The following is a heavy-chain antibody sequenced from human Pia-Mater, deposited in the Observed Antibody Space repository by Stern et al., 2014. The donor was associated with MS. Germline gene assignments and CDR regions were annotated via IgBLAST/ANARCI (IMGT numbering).Heavy chain of an antibody. CDR3: ARDKNAYGYGGTDY. Sequence: QVQLVQSGSELKKPGASLKVSCKASGYTLTNYAMNWVRQAPGQRLEWMGWINTNKGNAMYAQGFTGRFVFSLDTSVSTAYLQISSLKAEDTAVYYCARDKNAYGYGGTDYWGQGTLVTVSS. D-gene: IGHD5-18*01. CDR1: GYTLTNYA. V-gene: IGHV7-4-1*02. CDR2: INTNKGNA. J-gene: IGHJ4*02.